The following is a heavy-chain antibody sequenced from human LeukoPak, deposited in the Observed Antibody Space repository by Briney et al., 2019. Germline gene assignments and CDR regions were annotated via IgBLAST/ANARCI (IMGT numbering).Heavy chain of an antibody. D-gene: IGHD2-15*01. CDR2: FDPEDGET. Sequence: GASVKVSCKVSGYTLTELSMHWVRQAPGKGLEWMGGFDPEDGETIYAQKFQGRVTMTEDTSTDTAYMELSSLRSEDTAVYYCARCSGGSCYSSVGLYEENWFDPWGQGTLVTVSS. V-gene: IGHV1-24*01. CDR3: ARCSGGSCYSSVGLYEENWFDP. CDR1: GYTLTELS. J-gene: IGHJ5*02.